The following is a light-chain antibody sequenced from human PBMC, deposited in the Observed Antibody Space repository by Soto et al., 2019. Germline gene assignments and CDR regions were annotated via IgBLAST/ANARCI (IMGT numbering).Light chain of an antibody. CDR2: DVT. Sequence: QSALTQPASVSGSPGQSITISCTGTSSDVGGYNYVSWYQQHPGKAPKLMLYDVTNRPSGVSNRFSGSKSGNTASLTISGLQAEDEADYYGSSYTSSSTVVLGGGTKLTVL. CDR3: SSYTSSSTVV. V-gene: IGLV2-14*01. CDR1: SSDVGGYNY. J-gene: IGLJ2*01.